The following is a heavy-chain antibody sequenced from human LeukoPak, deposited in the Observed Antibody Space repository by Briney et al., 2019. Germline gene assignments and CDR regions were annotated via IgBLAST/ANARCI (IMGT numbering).Heavy chain of an antibody. CDR1: GFTFDDYA. Sequence: PGGSLRLSCAASGFTFDDYAMHWVRQAPGKGLEWVSGISWNSGSIGYADSVKGRFTISRDNAKNSLYLQMNSLRAEDTALYYCAKDTTAAGPLDAFDIWGQGTMVTVSS. CDR2: ISWNSGSI. CDR3: AKDTTAAGPLDAFDI. J-gene: IGHJ3*02. D-gene: IGHD6-13*01. V-gene: IGHV3-9*01.